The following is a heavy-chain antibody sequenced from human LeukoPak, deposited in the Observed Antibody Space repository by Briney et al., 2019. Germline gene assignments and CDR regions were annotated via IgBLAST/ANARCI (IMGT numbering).Heavy chain of an antibody. CDR1: VFSISTIGMC. V-gene: IGHV2-70*11. CDR2: IDWDDDE. Sequence: SGPALVKPTQTLTLTCSCSVFSISTIGMCVNWVSQPPVKALEWLARIDWDDDEYYNTSLKTRLTISKDTSKNQVVLTMPNMDPVDTATYFCARTIGPDALDIWGQGTMVTVSS. CDR3: ARTIGPDALDI. D-gene: IGHD2/OR15-2a*01. J-gene: IGHJ3*02.